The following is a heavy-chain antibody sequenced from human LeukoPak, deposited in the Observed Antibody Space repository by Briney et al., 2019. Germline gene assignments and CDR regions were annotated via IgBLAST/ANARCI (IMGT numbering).Heavy chain of an antibody. CDR1: GGSISSYY. CDR3: ARAYYDSSGYHDTFDI. J-gene: IGHJ3*02. D-gene: IGHD3-22*01. Sequence: SETLSLTCTVSGGSISSYYWSWIRQPPGKGLEWIGYIHYSGSTNYSPSLKSRVTISVDTSKNQFSLKLTSVTAADTAVYYCARAYYDSSGYHDTFDIWGQGTMVPVSS. V-gene: IGHV4-59*01. CDR2: IHYSGST.